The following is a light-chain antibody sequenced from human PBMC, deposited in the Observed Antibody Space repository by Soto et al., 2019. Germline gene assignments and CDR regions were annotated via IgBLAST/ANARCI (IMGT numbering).Light chain of an antibody. V-gene: IGKV3-20*01. Sequence: EIVLTQSPGTLSLSPGERATLSCRASQSVSSSYLAWYQQKPGQAPRLLIYDASSRATGIPDRFSGSGSGTDFTLTIRTLEPGDFAVYYCQQYGSSPRTFGQGTKVDIK. CDR2: DAS. CDR1: QSVSSSY. CDR3: QQYGSSPRT. J-gene: IGKJ1*01.